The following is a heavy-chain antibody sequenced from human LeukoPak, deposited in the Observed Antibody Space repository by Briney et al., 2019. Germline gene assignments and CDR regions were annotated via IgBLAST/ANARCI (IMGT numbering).Heavy chain of an antibody. CDR2: ISYDGSNK. J-gene: IGHJ6*02. Sequence: GGSLRLSCAASGFTFSSYAMHWVRQAPGKGLEWVAVISYDGSNKYYADSVKGRFTISRDNSKNTLYLQMNSLRAEDTAAYYCARDLTGTDYYYYGMDVWGQGTTVTVSS. D-gene: IGHD1-20*01. CDR1: GFTFSSYA. CDR3: ARDLTGTDYYYYGMDV. V-gene: IGHV3-30*04.